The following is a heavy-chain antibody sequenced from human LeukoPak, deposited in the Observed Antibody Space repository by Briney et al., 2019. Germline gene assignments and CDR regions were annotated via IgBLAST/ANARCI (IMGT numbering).Heavy chain of an antibody. CDR2: VDPEDGET. V-gene: IGHV1-69-2*01. J-gene: IGHJ6*03. CDR1: GYTFTDYY. D-gene: IGHD4-17*01. CDR3: ARVPYGDYVGTYYYYYYYMDV. Sequence: ASVKISCKVSGYTFTDYYMHWVQQAPGKGLEWMGLVDPEDGETIYAEKFQGRVTITADTSTDAAYMELSSLRSEDTAVYYCARVPYGDYVGTYYYYYYYMDVWGKGTTVTVSS.